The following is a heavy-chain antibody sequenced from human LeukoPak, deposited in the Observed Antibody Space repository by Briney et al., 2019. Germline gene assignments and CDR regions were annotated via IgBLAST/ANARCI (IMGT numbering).Heavy chain of an antibody. CDR2: IHSSGGS. J-gene: IGHJ4*02. CDR1: GASISNYY. Sequence: LETLSLTCTVSGASISNYYWSWIRQTPEKGLEWMGHIHSSGGSSYYPSLKSRLTLSIDTSRNQLSLKLPSVTAADTAVYFCARLGSYHDFWGQGAPVTVSS. V-gene: IGHV4-4*09. D-gene: IGHD1-26*01. CDR3: ARLGSYHDF.